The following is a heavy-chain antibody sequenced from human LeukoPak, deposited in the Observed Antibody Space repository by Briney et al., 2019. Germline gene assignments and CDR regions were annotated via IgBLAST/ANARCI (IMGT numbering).Heavy chain of an antibody. CDR2: IKQDGSEK. D-gene: IGHD5-12*01. J-gene: IGHJ3*02. CDR1: GFIFSSYW. CDR3: ARGGYDAFDI. V-gene: IGHV3-7*01. Sequence: PGGSLRLSCATSGFIFSSYWMTWVRQAPGRGLEWVANIKQDGSEKYSVDSVKGRFTISRDNAKNSQYLQMNSLRAEDTAVYYCARGGYDAFDIWGQGTMVTVSS.